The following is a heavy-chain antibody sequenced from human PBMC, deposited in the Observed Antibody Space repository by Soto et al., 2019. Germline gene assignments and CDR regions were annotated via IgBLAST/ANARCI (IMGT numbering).Heavy chain of an antibody. CDR3: ARVRFEYGMDV. J-gene: IGHJ6*02. V-gene: IGHV4-30-4*01. D-gene: IGHD3-10*01. Sequence: QVQLQESGPGLVKPSQTLSLTCTVSGGSISSGDYYWSWIRQPPWKGLEWIGYIYYSGSTYYNPSLKSRLTISADTSKNQFSLKLSSVTAADTAVYYCARVRFEYGMDVWGQGTTVTVSS. CDR2: IYYSGST. CDR1: GGSISSGDYY.